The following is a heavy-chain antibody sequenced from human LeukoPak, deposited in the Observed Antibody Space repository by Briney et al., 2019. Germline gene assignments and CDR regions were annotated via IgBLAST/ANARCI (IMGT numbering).Heavy chain of an antibody. CDR3: ARGMQTYNWFDP. CDR2: TNPNSGNT. J-gene: IGHJ5*02. CDR1: GYTFTSYD. Sequence: ASVKVSCKASGYTFTSYDINWVRQATGQGLEWMGWTNPNSGNTGYAQKFQGRVTMTRNTSISTAYMELSSLRSEDTAVYYCARGMQTYNWFDPWGQGTLVTVSS. V-gene: IGHV1-8*01.